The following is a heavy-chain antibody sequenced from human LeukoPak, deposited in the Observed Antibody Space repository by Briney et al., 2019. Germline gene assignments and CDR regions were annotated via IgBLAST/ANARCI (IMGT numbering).Heavy chain of an antibody. V-gene: IGHV4-34*01. Sequence: PSETLSLTCAVYGGSFSGYYWSWIRQPPGKGLEWIGAINHSGSTNYNPSLKSRVTISVDTSKNQFSLKLSSVTAADTAVYYCARVVGATQLDYWGQGTLVTVYS. D-gene: IGHD1-26*01. CDR2: INHSGST. CDR1: GGSFSGYY. CDR3: ARVVGATQLDY. J-gene: IGHJ4*02.